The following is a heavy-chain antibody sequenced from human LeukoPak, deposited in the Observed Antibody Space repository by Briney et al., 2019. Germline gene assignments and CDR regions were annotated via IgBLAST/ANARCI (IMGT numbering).Heavy chain of an antibody. J-gene: IGHJ5*01. CDR1: GFIFSNYG. Sequence: GGSLRLSCAASGFIFSNYGMHWVRQAPGKGLEWLAVIWYDGSNKYYADSMKGRFTISRDNSKNTLYLQMDSLRAEDTAVYYCARGNSDLATAPDSWGQGTLVTVSS. D-gene: IGHD6-13*01. CDR2: IWYDGSNK. CDR3: ARGNSDLATAPDS. V-gene: IGHV3-33*01.